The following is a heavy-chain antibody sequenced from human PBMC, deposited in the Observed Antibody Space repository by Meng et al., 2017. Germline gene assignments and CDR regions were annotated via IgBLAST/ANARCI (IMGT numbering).Heavy chain of an antibody. CDR1: GGSFSGYY. Sequence: QVQLQQWGVGLLKPSETLSLTCAVYGGSFSGYYWSWIRQPPGKGLEWIGEINHSGSTNYNPSLKSRVTISVDTSKNQFSLKLSSVTAADTAVYYCARVPGGIGAADYWGQGTLVTVSS. J-gene: IGHJ4*02. D-gene: IGHD3-10*01. V-gene: IGHV4-34*01. CDR2: INHSGST. CDR3: ARVPGGIGAADY.